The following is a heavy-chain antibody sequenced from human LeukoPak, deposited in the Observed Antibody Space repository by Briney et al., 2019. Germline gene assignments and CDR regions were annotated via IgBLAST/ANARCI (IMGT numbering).Heavy chain of an antibody. V-gene: IGHV3-15*01. D-gene: IGHD1-26*01. CDR1: GFTFSVTW. J-gene: IGHJ3*02. Sequence: PGGSLRLSCAASGFTFSVTWMSWVRQAPGRGLEWVGRFKSKAAGGTTDYAAPVAGIFTISRDDSKNMLYLQMNSLKTEDTAVYYCTRGAPQADVFDIWGQGTMVTVSS. CDR3: TRGAPQADVFDI. CDR2: FKSKAAGGTT.